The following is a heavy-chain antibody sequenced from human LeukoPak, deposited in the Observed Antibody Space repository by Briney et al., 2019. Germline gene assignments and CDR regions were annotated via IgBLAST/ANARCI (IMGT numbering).Heavy chain of an antibody. CDR2: ISYDGSNK. V-gene: IGHV3-30*04. CDR3: ARDRDYYGSGSTNNWFDP. J-gene: IGHJ5*02. CDR1: ELTFSNYA. D-gene: IGHD3-10*01. Sequence: GRSLRLSCAASELTFSNYAMYWVRQTPGKGLEWVAVISYDGSNKYYADSVKGRFIISRDNSKNTLYLQMNSLRGEDTAVYYCARDRDYYGSGSTNNWFDPWGQGTLVTVSS.